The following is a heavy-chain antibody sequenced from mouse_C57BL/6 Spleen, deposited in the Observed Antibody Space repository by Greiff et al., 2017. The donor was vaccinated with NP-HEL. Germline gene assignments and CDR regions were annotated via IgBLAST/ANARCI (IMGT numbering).Heavy chain of an antibody. J-gene: IGHJ3*01. CDR2: IYPGGGYT. Sequence: QVQLQQSGAELVRPGTSVKMSCKASGYTFTNYWIGWAKQRPGHGLEWIGDIYPGGGYTYYNEKFKGKATLTADKSSRTAYMQFSSLTSDDSAIYYCAREGFAYWGQGTLVTVSA. V-gene: IGHV1-63*01. CDR3: AREGFAY. CDR1: GYTFTNYW.